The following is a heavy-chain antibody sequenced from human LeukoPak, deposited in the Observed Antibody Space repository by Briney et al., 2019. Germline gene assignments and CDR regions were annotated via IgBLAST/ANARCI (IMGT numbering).Heavy chain of an antibody. CDR3: ARGLMGATHIDF. Sequence: PSETLSLTCTVSGGSISSYYWSWIRQPPGNGLEWIAYIYYSGSTNYNPSLKSRVTISVDTSKNQFSLKLSSVTAADTAVYYCARGLMGATHIDFWGQGTLVTVSS. J-gene: IGHJ4*02. V-gene: IGHV4-59*01. CDR1: GGSISSYY. D-gene: IGHD1-26*01. CDR2: IYYSGST.